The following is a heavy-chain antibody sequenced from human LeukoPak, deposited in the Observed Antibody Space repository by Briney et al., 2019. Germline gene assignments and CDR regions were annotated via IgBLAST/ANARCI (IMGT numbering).Heavy chain of an antibody. Sequence: PGGSLRLSCAASGFSFGNFWMSWVRQAPGRGLQWVASMKGDGSPTYYVDSVKGRFIISRDNARNSLYLQMNSLRAEDTAVYYCARDRYGSGSYSYYYYMDVWGKGTTVTISS. CDR2: MKGDGSPT. J-gene: IGHJ6*03. CDR1: GFSFGNFW. V-gene: IGHV3-7*01. D-gene: IGHD3-10*01. CDR3: ARDRYGSGSYSYYYYMDV.